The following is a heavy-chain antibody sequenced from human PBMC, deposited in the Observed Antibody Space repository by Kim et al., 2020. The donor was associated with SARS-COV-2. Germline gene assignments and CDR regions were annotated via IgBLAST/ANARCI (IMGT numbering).Heavy chain of an antibody. V-gene: IGHV1-2*06. Sequence: ASVKVSCKASGYRFTDFYIHWVRQAPGQGLEWMGRINPNTGGTKFAQKFQGRITMTRDTSISTAYMELSSLRSDDTAVYSCAPYSTSANLDTLCRGTRVT. D-gene: IGHD6-6*01. CDR1: GYRFTDFY. J-gene: IGHJ5*02. CDR2: INPNTGGT. CDR3: APYSTSANLDT.